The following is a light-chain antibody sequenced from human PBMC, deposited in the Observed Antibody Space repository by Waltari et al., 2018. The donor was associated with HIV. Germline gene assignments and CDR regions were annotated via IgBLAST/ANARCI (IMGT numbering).Light chain of an antibody. Sequence: DIVMTQFPDSLAVSLGERVTINCKSSQNVLYNSDNKNYLAWYQQKPGQPPTLLIYWASTRQFGVPDRFSGSGSGTDFTLTISSLQAEDVAVYYCQQYYTTPLTFGGGTKVEIK. V-gene: IGKV4-1*01. CDR1: QNVLYNSDNKNY. CDR3: QQYYTTPLT. CDR2: WAS. J-gene: IGKJ4*01.